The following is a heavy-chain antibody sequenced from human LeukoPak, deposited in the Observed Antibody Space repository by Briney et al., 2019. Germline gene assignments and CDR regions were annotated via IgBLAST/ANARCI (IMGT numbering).Heavy chain of an antibody. J-gene: IGHJ4*02. CDR1: GFTVSSNY. V-gene: IGHV3-66*01. CDR2: IYSGGST. D-gene: IGHD5-12*01. Sequence: GGSLRLSCAASGFTVSSNYMSWVRQAQGPGLELVSVIYSGGSTYYADSVKGRFPISRDNSKNKLYLQMNSLRAEDTAVYYWARDRGYSGYEVFDYWGQGTLVTVSS. CDR3: ARDRGYSGYEVFDY.